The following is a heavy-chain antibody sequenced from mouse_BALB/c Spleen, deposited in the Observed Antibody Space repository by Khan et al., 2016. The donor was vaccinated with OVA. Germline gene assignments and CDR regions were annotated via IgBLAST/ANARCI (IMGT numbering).Heavy chain of an antibody. V-gene: IGHV1-26*01. J-gene: IGHJ3*01. D-gene: IGHD2-14*01. CDR2: VNPNTGNI. CDR1: GYSFTGYY. CDR3: ARGYDFFAY. Sequence: VQLQQSGPDLVKPGASVKMSCKASGYSFTGYYMNWVKQSHGKSLESIGRVNPNTGNINYNQKFKDKAILIVDTSSSTAYMELRSLTSKDSAVYYCARGYDFFAYWGQGTLVTVSA.